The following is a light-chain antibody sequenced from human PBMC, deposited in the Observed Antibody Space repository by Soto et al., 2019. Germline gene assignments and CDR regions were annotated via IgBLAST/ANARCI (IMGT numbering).Light chain of an antibody. CDR2: DAF. V-gene: IGKV3-11*01. Sequence: EIVLTQSPATLSLSPGERATLSCRASQSVSSYLVWYQQKPGQAPRLLIFDAFNRATGIPARFSGSWSGTDFTLTISSLEPEDFAVYYCQQRSSWPLTFGGGTKVEIK. CDR3: QQRSSWPLT. CDR1: QSVSSY. J-gene: IGKJ4*01.